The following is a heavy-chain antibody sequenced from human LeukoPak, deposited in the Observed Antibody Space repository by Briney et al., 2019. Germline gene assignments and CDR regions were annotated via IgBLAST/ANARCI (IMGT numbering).Heavy chain of an antibody. CDR1: GGTFISYA. CDR2: IIPIFGTA. CDR3: VLGYCSGGSCYRFDY. D-gene: IGHD2-15*01. Sequence: SVKVSCKASGGTFISYAISWVRQAPGQGLEWMGGIIPIFGTANYAQKFQGRVTITADESTSTAYMELSSLRSEDTAVYYCVLGYCSGGSCYRFDYWGQGTLVTVSS. J-gene: IGHJ4*02. V-gene: IGHV1-69*13.